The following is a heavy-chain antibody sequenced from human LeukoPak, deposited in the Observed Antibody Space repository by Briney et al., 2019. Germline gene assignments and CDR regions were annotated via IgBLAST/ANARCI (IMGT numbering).Heavy chain of an antibody. Sequence: GGSLRLSCAAPGFTFRSYSMNWVRQAPGKGLEWISYISSSTSTIFYADSVKGRFTISRDNAKNSLFLQMNSLRAEDTAVYYCARIGIAIPFWGQGTLVSVSS. CDR3: ARIGIAIPF. CDR2: ISSSTSTI. V-gene: IGHV3-48*04. CDR1: GFTFRSYS. D-gene: IGHD6-13*01. J-gene: IGHJ4*02.